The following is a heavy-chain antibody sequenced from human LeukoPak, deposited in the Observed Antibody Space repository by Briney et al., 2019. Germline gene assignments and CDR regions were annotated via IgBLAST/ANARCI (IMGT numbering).Heavy chain of an antibody. CDR1: GGSISGYY. CDR2: MYYSGST. J-gene: IGHJ6*03. CDR3: ARQDYYYYMDV. Sequence: SETLSLACTVSGGSISGYYWSWIRQPPGKGLEWIGYMYYSGSTKYNPSLKSRVTISVDTSKNQLSLKLSSVTAADTAVYYCARQDYYYYMDVWGKGTTVTVSS. V-gene: IGHV4-59*08.